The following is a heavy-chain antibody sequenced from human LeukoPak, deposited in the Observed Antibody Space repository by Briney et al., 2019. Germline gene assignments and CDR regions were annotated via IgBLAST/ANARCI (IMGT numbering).Heavy chain of an antibody. V-gene: IGHV4-34*01. J-gene: IGHJ3*02. CDR2: INHSGTT. D-gene: IGHD3-10*01. CDR3: ARHKTGARGFDI. Sequence: PGGSLRLSCAASGFTFSNDWMNWVRQPPGKGLEWIGEINHSGTTSYNPSLKSRLTISVDTSKDQFSLKLTSVTAADTAVFYCARHKTGARGFDIWGQGTMVTVSS. CDR1: GFTFSNDW.